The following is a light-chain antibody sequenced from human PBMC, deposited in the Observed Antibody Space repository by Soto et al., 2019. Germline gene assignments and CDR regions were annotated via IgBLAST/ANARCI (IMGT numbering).Light chain of an antibody. CDR2: GAS. V-gene: IGKV3-20*01. CDR3: QQYDTLPT. Sequence: EIVLTPSPGTLSLSPCERATLSCRASQSLTSSYLAWYQQKPGQAPRLLIYGASTRATGIPDRFSGSGSGTDFTLTISRLEPEDFAVYYCQQYDTLPTFGQGTKVDNK. J-gene: IGKJ1*01. CDR1: QSLTSSY.